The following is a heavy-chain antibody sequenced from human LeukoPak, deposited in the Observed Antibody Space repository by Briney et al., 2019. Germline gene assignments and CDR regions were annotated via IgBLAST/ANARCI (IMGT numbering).Heavy chain of an antibody. CDR2: IYSGGST. CDR3: ARTSSGYCYYFDY. D-gene: IGHD3-3*01. V-gene: IGHV3-53*01. Sequence: GGSLRLSCAASGFTVSSSYMSWVRQAPGKGLEWVSVIYSGGSTHYADSVKGRFTISRDNSKNTLYLQMNSLRAEDTAVYYCARTSSGYCYYFDYWGQGTLVTVSS. J-gene: IGHJ4*02. CDR1: GFTVSSSY.